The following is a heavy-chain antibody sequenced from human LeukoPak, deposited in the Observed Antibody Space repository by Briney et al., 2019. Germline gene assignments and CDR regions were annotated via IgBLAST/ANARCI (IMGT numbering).Heavy chain of an antibody. CDR2: ITGDGGGT. D-gene: IGHD5-24*01. CDR1: GFTFRSYV. V-gene: IGHV3-23*01. Sequence: PGGSLRLSCTASGFTFRSYVMSWVRQTPEKGLEWVSAITGDGGGTNHADSVKGRFTISRDNSKNTLYLQMNSLRAEDTAVYYCARGRRDGYSSDAFDIWGQGTMVTVSS. J-gene: IGHJ3*02. CDR3: ARGRRDGYSSDAFDI.